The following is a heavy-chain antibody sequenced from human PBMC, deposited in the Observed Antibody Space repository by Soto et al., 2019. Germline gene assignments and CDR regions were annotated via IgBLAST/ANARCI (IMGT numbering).Heavy chain of an antibody. CDR3: AGSRHLGYCSSTSCYALVY. J-gene: IGHJ4*02. D-gene: IGHD2-2*01. CDR1: GGSISSYY. V-gene: IGHV4-59*08. Sequence: PSETLSLTCTVSGGSISSYYWSWIRQPPGKGLEWIGYIYYSGSTNYNPSLKSRVTITVDTSKNQFSLKLSSVTAADTAVYYFAGSRHLGYCSSTSCYALVYWGQGTLVTVSS. CDR2: IYYSGST.